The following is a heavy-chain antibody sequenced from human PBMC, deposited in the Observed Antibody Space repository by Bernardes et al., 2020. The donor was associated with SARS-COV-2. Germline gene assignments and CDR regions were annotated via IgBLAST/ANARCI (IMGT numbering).Heavy chain of an antibody. CDR3: ARVWGPRGVDGELPFDY. V-gene: IGHV1-2*06. CDR2: ITPLSGGT. Sequence: AAVKVSCKASGYTFTDNDMPWVRHAPGQGPEWMGRITPLSGGTDYAQKFQGRVTLTRDTSISTAYMDLRGLRSDDTAVYYCARVWGPRGVDGELPFDYWGQGTLVIVS. D-gene: IGHD3-16*01. J-gene: IGHJ4*02. CDR1: GYTFTDND.